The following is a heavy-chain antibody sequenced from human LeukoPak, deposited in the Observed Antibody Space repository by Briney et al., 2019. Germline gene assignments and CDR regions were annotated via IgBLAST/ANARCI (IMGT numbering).Heavy chain of an antibody. Sequence: ASVKVSCKVSGYTLTELSMHWVRQAPGKGLEWMGGFDPEDGETIYAQKFQGRVTMTEDTSTDIAYMELSSLRSEDTAVYYCATGRLLWFGELSVGWGQRTLVTVSS. D-gene: IGHD3-10*01. J-gene: IGHJ4*02. CDR3: ATGRLLWFGELSVG. CDR2: FDPEDGET. CDR1: GYTLTELS. V-gene: IGHV1-24*01.